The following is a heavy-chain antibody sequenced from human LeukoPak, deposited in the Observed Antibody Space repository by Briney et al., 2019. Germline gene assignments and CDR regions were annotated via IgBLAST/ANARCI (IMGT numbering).Heavy chain of an antibody. CDR1: GFTFSSYS. Sequence: KSGGSLRLSCAASGFTFSSYSMNWVRQAPGKGLEWVSSISSSSSYIYYADSVKGRFTISRDNAKNSLYPQMNSLRAEDTAVYYCATGIAVAGTVDYWGQGTLVTVSS. V-gene: IGHV3-21*01. D-gene: IGHD6-19*01. J-gene: IGHJ4*02. CDR2: ISSSSSYI. CDR3: ATGIAVAGTVDY.